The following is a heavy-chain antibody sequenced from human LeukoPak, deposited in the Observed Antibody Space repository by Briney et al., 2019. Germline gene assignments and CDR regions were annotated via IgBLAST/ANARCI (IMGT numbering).Heavy chain of an antibody. D-gene: IGHD6-13*01. Sequence: PSETLSLTCAVYGGSISGYYWSWIRQPPGKGLEWIGEINHSGSTNYNPSLKSRVTISVDTSKNQFSLQLSSVTAADTAVYYCARRGYSSSWYRNNWFDPWGQGTLVTVSS. J-gene: IGHJ5*02. CDR3: ARRGYSSSWYRNNWFDP. CDR2: INHSGST. CDR1: GGSISGYY. V-gene: IGHV4-34*01.